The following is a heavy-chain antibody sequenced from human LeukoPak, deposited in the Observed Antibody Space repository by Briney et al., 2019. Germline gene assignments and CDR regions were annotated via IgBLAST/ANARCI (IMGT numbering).Heavy chain of an antibody. J-gene: IGHJ4*02. CDR3: ARDIDDSSGYYDY. CDR2: INQDGSEK. V-gene: IGHV3-7*01. CDR1: GFTSSSSW. D-gene: IGHD3-22*01. Sequence: GGSLRLACAASGFTSSSSWMSWVRQAPGKGLEWVANINQDGSEKYYVDSVKGRFTISRDNAKNSLYLQMNSLRAEDTAVYYCARDIDDSSGYYDYWGQGTLVTVSS.